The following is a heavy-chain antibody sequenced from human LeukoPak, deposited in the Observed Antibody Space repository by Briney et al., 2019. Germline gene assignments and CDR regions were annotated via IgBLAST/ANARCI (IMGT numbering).Heavy chain of an antibody. CDR2: ISRTGNYI. CDR1: GFTFSRYN. D-gene: IGHD2-15*01. Sequence: GGSLRLSCAASGFTFSRYNMNWVRQAPGKGLEWVSSISRTGNYIYYADSVKGRFTISRDNAQNSLLLQMNSLRVEDTAVYYCARVLETDCSGGSCYSGLDYWGQGTLVTVSS. J-gene: IGHJ4*02. CDR3: ARVLETDCSGGSCYSGLDY. V-gene: IGHV3-21*01.